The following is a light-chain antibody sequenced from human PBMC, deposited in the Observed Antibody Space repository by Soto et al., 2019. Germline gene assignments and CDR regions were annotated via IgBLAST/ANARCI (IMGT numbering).Light chain of an antibody. CDR3: QQCRNWQLT. CDR1: QNVYNN. Sequence: EIVMTQSPATLSVSPGEGATLSCKASQNVYNNLAWYQQRPGQPPRLLIYDASTRATGNSARFSGSGYGTEFTLNIRSLQSEDVAVYSCQQCRNWQLTFGGGTKVEIK. CDR2: DAS. J-gene: IGKJ4*01. V-gene: IGKV3-15*01.